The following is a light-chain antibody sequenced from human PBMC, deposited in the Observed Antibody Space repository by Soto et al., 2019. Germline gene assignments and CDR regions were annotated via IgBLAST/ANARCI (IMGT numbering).Light chain of an antibody. CDR2: DNN. Sequence: QSVLTQPPSVSAAPGQKVTISYSGSSSNIGNNYVSWYQQLPGTAPKLLIYDNNKRPSGIPDRFSGSKSGTSATLGITGLQTGDEAEYYCGTWDSSLSAYVFGTGTKVTVL. V-gene: IGLV1-51*01. CDR1: SSNIGNNY. CDR3: GTWDSSLSAYV. J-gene: IGLJ1*01.